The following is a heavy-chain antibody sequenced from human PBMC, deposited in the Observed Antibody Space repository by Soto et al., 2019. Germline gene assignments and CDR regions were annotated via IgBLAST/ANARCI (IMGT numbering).Heavy chain of an antibody. CDR3: ARGWGGWNLDY. V-gene: IGHV3-33*01. D-gene: IGHD6-19*01. CDR2: IWYDGSNK. Sequence: QVQLVESGGGVVQPGRSLRLSCAASGFTFSSYGMHWVRQAPGKGLEWVAVIWYDGSNKYYADSVKGRFTISRDNSKNTSYLQMNSLRSEDTAVYYGARGWGGWNLDYGGKGT. J-gene: IGHJ4*02. CDR1: GFTFSSYG.